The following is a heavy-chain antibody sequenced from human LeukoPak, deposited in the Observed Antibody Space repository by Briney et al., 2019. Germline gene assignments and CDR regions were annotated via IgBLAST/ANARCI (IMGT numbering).Heavy chain of an antibody. D-gene: IGHD1-1*01. CDR1: GFTFSSYG. Sequence: GRSLRLSCAASGFTFSSYGMHWVRQAPGKGLEWVAVISYDGSNKYYADSVKGRSTISRDNSKNTLYLQMNSLRAEDTAVYYCAKEHNDLAREYYFDYWGQGTLVTVSS. CDR3: AKEHNDLAREYYFDY. V-gene: IGHV3-30*18. CDR2: ISYDGSNK. J-gene: IGHJ4*02.